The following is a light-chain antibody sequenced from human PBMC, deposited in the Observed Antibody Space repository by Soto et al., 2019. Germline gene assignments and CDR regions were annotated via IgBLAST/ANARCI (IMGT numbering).Light chain of an antibody. Sequence: EIVMTQSRATLSVSQGERVTLSCRASKSVSNNLAWYQQRPGQAPRLLIYGASTRATGIPARFSGSGSGTEFTLTISSLQSEDFAVYCCQPYNTWPPVTSGQGTRLE. V-gene: IGKV3-15*01. CDR2: GAS. CDR3: QPYNTWPPVT. CDR1: KSVSNN. J-gene: IGKJ5*01.